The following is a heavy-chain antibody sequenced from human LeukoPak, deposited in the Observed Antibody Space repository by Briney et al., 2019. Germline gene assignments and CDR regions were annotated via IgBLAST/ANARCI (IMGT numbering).Heavy chain of an antibody. CDR2: IYYSGST. V-gene: IGHV4-59*01. J-gene: IGHJ5*02. Sequence: SETLSLTCTVSGFSISSYYWSWIRQPPGKGLEWIGYIYYSGSTNYNPSLKSRVTISVDTSKNQFSLKLSSVTAADTAVYYCARVYSSSWYGANWFDPWGQGTLVTVSS. D-gene: IGHD6-13*01. CDR3: ARVYSSSWYGANWFDP. CDR1: GFSISSYY.